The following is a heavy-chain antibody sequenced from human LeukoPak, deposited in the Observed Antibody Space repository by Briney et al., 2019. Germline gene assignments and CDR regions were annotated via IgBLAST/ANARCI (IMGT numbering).Heavy chain of an antibody. D-gene: IGHD1-14*01. CDR1: GGSISSGGYY. CDR2: IYYSGST. CDR3: ARFRQGMGYFQH. J-gene: IGHJ1*01. Sequence: SQTLSLTCTVSGGSISSGGYYWSWIRQHPGKGLEWIGYIYYSGSTYCNPSLKSRVTISVDTSKDQFSLKLSSVTAADTAVYYCARFRQGMGYFQHWGQGTLVTVSS. V-gene: IGHV4-31*03.